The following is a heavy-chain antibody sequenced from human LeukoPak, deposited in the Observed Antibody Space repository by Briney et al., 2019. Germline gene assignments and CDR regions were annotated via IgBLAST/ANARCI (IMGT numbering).Heavy chain of an antibody. CDR2: IWYDGSNK. CDR3: ARATRDHLLLFDY. V-gene: IGHV3-33*01. Sequence: GGSLRLSCAASGFTFSSYGMHWVRQAPGKGLEWVAVIWYDGSNKYYADSGKGRFTISRDNSKNTLYLQMNSLRAEDTAVYYCARATRDHLLLFDYWGQGTLVTVSS. D-gene: IGHD2/OR15-2a*01. CDR1: GFTFSSYG. J-gene: IGHJ4*02.